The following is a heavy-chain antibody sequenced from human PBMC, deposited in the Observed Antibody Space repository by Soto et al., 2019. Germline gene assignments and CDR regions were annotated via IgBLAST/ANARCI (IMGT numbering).Heavy chain of an antibody. CDR1: GGTFSSYA. J-gene: IGHJ4*02. V-gene: IGHV1-69*13. D-gene: IGHD5-18*01. Sequence: SVKVSCKASGGTFSSYAISWVRQAPGQGLEWMGGIIPIFGTANYAQKFQGRVTITADESTSTAYMELSSLRSEDTAVYYCARARGYSYGSRYFDYWGQGTLVTVSS. CDR3: ARARGYSYGSRYFDY. CDR2: IIPIFGTA.